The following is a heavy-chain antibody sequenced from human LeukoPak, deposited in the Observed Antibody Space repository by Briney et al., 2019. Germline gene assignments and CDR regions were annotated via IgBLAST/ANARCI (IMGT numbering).Heavy chain of an antibody. CDR1: GGSITGGGYY. D-gene: IGHD1-1*01. CDR3: ARDLSDNWNLRGFDY. CDR2: IYHSGST. Sequence: SETLSLTCTVSGGSITGGGYYWSWIRQAPGKGLEWIGYIYHSGSTYYSPSLKSRVTVSVDRSKNQFSLKLSSVTAADTAVYYCARDLSDNWNLRGFDYWGQGTLVTVSS. J-gene: IGHJ4*02. V-gene: IGHV4-30-2*01.